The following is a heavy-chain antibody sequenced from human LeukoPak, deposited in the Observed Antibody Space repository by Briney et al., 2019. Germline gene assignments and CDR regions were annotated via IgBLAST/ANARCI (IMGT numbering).Heavy chain of an antibody. CDR2: ISGSGGST. J-gene: IGHJ4*02. Sequence: GGSLRLSCAASGFTFSSYAMSWVRQAPGRGLEWVSAISGSGGSTYYADSVKGRFTISGDNSKNTLYLQMNSLRAEDTAVYYCAKEKAGGVVFDYWGQGTLVTVSS. V-gene: IGHV3-23*01. CDR1: GFTFSSYA. CDR3: AKEKAGGVVFDY. D-gene: IGHD2-21*01.